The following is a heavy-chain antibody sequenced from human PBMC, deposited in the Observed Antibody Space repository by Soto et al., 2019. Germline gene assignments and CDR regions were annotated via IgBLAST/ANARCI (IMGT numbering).Heavy chain of an antibody. CDR1: GYTFTSYD. D-gene: IGHD3-3*01. CDR2: MNPNTGNT. CDR3: ERAIRVTIFGVVEYYFDY. V-gene: IGHV1-8*01. J-gene: IGHJ4*02. Sequence: QVQLVQSGAAVKKPGASVKVSCKASGYTFTSYDINWVRQATGQGLAWMGWMNPNTGNTGYAQKFQGRVTMTRNTSITTAYMELSSLTSEATAVYYCERAIRVTIFGVVEYYFDYWGQGTMVTVSS.